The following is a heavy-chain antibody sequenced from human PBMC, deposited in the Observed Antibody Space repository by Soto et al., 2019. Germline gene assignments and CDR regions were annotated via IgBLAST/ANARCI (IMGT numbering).Heavy chain of an antibody. CDR1: GGSISSGDYY. CDR2: IYYSGST. Sequence: SETLSLTCTVSGGSISSGDYYWSWIRQPPGRGLEWIGYIYYSGSTYYNPSLKSRVTISVDTSKNQFSLKLSSVTAADTAVYYCARVPTYYYDRGAAFDIWGQGTMVTVSS. CDR3: ARVPTYYYDRGAAFDI. D-gene: IGHD3-22*01. V-gene: IGHV4-30-4*01. J-gene: IGHJ3*02.